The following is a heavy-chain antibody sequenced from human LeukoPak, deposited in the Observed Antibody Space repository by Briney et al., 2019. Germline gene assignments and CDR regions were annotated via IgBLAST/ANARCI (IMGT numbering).Heavy chain of an antibody. Sequence: PSQTLSLTCTVSGGSISSGNYYWSWIRQPPGKGLEWIGYIYHSGSTYYNSSLESRVAISVDTSKNQFSLKLSSVTAADTAVFYCARKRGYYFDYWGQGTLVTVSS. CDR2: IYHSGST. CDR1: GGSISSGNYY. J-gene: IGHJ4*02. V-gene: IGHV4-30-2*01. D-gene: IGHD3-16*01. CDR3: ARKRGYYFDY.